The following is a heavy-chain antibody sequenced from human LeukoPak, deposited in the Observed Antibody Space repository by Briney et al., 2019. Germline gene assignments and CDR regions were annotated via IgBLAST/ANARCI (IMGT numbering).Heavy chain of an antibody. CDR2: IIPIFGTA. J-gene: IGHJ4*02. Sequence: SVKVSRKASGGTFSSYAISWVRQAPGQGLEWMGGIIPIFGTANYAQKFQGRVTITADESTSTAYMELSSLRSEDTAVYYCARDMGQLVELSYAYWGQGTLVTVSS. CDR3: ARDMGQLVELSYAY. CDR1: GGTFSSYA. V-gene: IGHV1-69*13. D-gene: IGHD6-13*01.